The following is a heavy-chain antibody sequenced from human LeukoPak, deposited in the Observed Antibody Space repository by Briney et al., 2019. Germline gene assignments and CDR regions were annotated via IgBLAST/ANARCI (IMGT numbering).Heavy chain of an antibody. D-gene: IGHD3-10*01. CDR1: GFTFSSYG. Sequence: GGSLRLSCAASGFTFSSYGVHWVRQAPGKGLEWVAVIWYDGSNKYYADSVKGRFTISRDNSKNTLYLQMNSLRAEDTAVYYCAKDKYYYGSGTYYPDLTFDYWGQGTLVTVSS. V-gene: IGHV3-33*06. CDR3: AKDKYYYGSGTYYPDLTFDY. CDR2: IWYDGSNK. J-gene: IGHJ4*02.